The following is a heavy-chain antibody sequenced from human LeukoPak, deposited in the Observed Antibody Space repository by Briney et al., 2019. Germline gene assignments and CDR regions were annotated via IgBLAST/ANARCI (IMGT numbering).Heavy chain of an antibody. V-gene: IGHV4-34*01. CDR3: ARGRTIFGVVIITSPVVFDY. CDR2: INHSGST. J-gene: IGHJ4*02. D-gene: IGHD3-3*01. Sequence: SETLSLTCAVYGGSSSGYYWSWIRQPPGKGLEWIGEINHSGSTNYNPSLKSRVTISVDTSKNQFSLKLSSVTAADTAVYYCARGRTIFGVVIITSPVVFDYWGQGTLVTVSS. CDR1: GGSSSGYY.